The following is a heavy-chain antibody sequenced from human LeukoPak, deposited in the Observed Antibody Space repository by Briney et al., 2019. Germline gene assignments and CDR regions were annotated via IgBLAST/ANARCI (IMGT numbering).Heavy chain of an antibody. CDR3: ARSTLGFGELDYYYYGMDV. D-gene: IGHD3-10*01. CDR1: GGSISSYY. Sequence: SETLSLTCTVSGGSISSYYWSWIRQPAGKGLEWIGSIYYSGSTYYNPSLKSRVTISVDTSMNHFSLKLSSVTAADTAVYYCARSTLGFGELDYYYYGMDVWGQGTTVTVSS. CDR2: IYYSGST. J-gene: IGHJ6*02. V-gene: IGHV4-4*07.